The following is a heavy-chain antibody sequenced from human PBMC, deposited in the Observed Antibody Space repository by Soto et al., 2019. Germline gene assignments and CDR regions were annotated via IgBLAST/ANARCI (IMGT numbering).Heavy chain of an antibody. J-gene: IGHJ4*02. CDR1: GFTFSDHY. D-gene: IGHD3-10*01. V-gene: IGHV3-72*01. Sequence: ESGGGLVQPGGSLRLSCAASGFTFSDHYMDWVRQAPRKGLEWVGRSKNKANSYTTEYAASVKGRFSISRDDSKNSLYLQMNSLKTEDTAVYYCTVWGSGSYFVAAWGQGTLVTVSS. CDR2: SKNKANSYTT. CDR3: TVWGSGSYFVAA.